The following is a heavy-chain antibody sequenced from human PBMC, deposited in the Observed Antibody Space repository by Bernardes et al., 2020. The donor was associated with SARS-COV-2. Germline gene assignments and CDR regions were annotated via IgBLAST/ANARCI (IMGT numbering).Heavy chain of an antibody. V-gene: IGHV4-34*01. Sequence: SETLSLTCNVSDGSFSQYYWSWMRQAPGKGLEWIGEIHHTGTTRYNPSLRSRVTTSADTPKNQFSLKLTSVTAADTALYYCGRGMNYNWDYWGQGILVTVSS. CDR1: DGSFSQYY. CDR2: IHHTGTT. J-gene: IGHJ4*02. D-gene: IGHD1-20*01. CDR3: GRGMNYNWDY.